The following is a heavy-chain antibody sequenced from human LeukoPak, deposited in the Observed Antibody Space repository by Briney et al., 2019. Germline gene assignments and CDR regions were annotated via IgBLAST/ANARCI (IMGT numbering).Heavy chain of an antibody. CDR1: GYSISSGYY. CDR3: ARGGIQLWLRDRKGPVFDY. J-gene: IGHJ4*02. CDR2: IYHSGST. Sequence: SETLSLTCTVSGYSISSGYYWGWIRPPPGKGLEWIGSIYHSGSTYYNPSLKSRVTISVDTSKNQFSLKLSSVTAADTAVYYCARGGIQLWLRDRKGPVFDYWGQGTLVTVSS. V-gene: IGHV4-38-2*02. D-gene: IGHD5-18*01.